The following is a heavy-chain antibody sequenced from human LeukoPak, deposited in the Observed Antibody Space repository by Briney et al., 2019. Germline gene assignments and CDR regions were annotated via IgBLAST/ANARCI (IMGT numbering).Heavy chain of an antibody. Sequence: GGSLRLSCVASGFTFTNSDFNWIRQAPGKGLEWLSTITRSGSNLYYADSVKGRFTTSRDDAKGSVYLQMESLRVEDTAIYYCARNFDSWGQGTLVTVSS. CDR3: ARNFDS. V-gene: IGHV3-21*01. J-gene: IGHJ4*02. CDR1: GFTFTNSD. CDR2: ITRSGSNL.